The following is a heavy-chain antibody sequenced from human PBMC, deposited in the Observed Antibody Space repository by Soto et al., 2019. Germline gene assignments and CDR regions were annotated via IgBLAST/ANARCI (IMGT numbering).Heavy chain of an antibody. J-gene: IGHJ5*02. CDR3: ARQDCSRRSCLLDP. CDR1: GYSFSSYW. V-gene: IGHV5-51*01. CDR2: IYPGDSDT. Sequence: GDSVKVSCKGSGYSFSSYWIGWVRQMPGKGLEWMGIIYPGDSDTRYSPSFQGQVTISADKSISTAYLQWSSLKASDTAMYYCARQDCSRRSCLLDPWGQGTLVTVSS. D-gene: IGHD2-15*01.